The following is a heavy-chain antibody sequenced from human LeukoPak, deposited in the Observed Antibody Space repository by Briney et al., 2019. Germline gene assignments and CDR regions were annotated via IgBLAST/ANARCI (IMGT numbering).Heavy chain of an antibody. CDR3: AGGAGKYWYSDL. V-gene: IGHV1-69*01. D-gene: IGHD6-13*01. CDR1: GGTFGNYA. J-gene: IGHJ2*01. CDR2: IIPSVGTP. Sequence: AGKLSCTASGGTFGNYAFRWVRQAPGQEREWMGGIIPSVGTPTCAQQVQGRVTITAVESTSTGYMELSSLRSDDAAVYYCAGGAGKYWYSDLWGRGPLVTVSS.